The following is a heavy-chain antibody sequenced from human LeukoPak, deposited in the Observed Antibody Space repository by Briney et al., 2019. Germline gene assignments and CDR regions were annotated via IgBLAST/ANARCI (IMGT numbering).Heavy chain of an antibody. V-gene: IGHV3-73*01. D-gene: IGHD1-14*01. Sequence: GGSLRLSCAASGFTFSGSAMHWVRQASGKGLEWVGRIRSKANSYATAYAASVKGRFTISRDDSKNTAYLQMNSRKTEDTAVYYCARDLPDQGAYWGQGTLVIVSS. CDR1: GFTFSGSA. CDR2: IRSKANSYAT. CDR3: ARDLPDQGAY. J-gene: IGHJ4*02.